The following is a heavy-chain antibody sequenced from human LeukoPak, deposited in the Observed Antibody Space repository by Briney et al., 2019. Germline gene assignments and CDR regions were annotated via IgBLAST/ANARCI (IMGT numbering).Heavy chain of an antibody. CDR3: TQSNY. V-gene: IGHV3-73*01. J-gene: IGHJ4*02. Sequence: GGSLRLSCAASGFTFSGSPILWVRQASGKGLEWVGRIRSKADNYATAYAASVQGRCTISKDDSKNTAYLQLNSLKTEDTAVYYCTQSNYWGQGALVTVSS. CDR2: IRSKADNYAT. CDR1: GFTFSGSP.